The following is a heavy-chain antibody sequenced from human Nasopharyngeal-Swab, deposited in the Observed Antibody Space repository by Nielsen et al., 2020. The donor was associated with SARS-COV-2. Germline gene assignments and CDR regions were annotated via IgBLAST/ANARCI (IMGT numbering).Heavy chain of an antibody. Sequence: GESLKISCLASGFTFNNNAMTWVRQAPGKGLEWVSTVSGSGKITYYADSVKGRFTISRDNSKNTLYLQMNSLRAEDTAVYYCAKGVYSYGYVADLYFDYWGQGTLVTVSS. V-gene: IGHV3-23*01. CDR2: VSGSGKIT. CDR3: AKGVYSYGYVADLYFDY. D-gene: IGHD5-18*01. J-gene: IGHJ4*02. CDR1: GFTFNNNA.